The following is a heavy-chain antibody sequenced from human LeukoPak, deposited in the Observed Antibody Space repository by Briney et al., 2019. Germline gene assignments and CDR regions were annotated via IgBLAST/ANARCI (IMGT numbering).Heavy chain of an antibody. CDR3: ARGPGIAAAGTAIDY. J-gene: IGHJ4*02. V-gene: IGHV1-2*02. D-gene: IGHD6-13*01. CDR1: GYTFTGCY. Sequence: ASVKVSCKASGYTFTGCYMHWVRQAPGQGLEWMGWINPNSGGTNYAQKFQGRVTMTRDTSISTAYMELSRLRSDDTAVYYCARGPGIAAAGTAIDYWGQGTLVTVSS. CDR2: INPNSGGT.